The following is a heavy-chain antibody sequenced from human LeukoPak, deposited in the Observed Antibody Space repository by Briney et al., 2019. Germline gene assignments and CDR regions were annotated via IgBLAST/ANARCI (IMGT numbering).Heavy chain of an antibody. V-gene: IGHV4-59*02. CDR3: AREYDQYYFDY. Sequence: SETLSLTCTISGDSVTTYYWSWIRQPPGKGLEWLGYVYYSGSATYNPSLKSRVTISVDTSKNKFSLRLSSVTAADTAVYYCAREYDQYYFDYWGQGTLVTVSS. CDR1: GDSVTTYY. CDR2: VYYSGSA. D-gene: IGHD3-3*01. J-gene: IGHJ4*02.